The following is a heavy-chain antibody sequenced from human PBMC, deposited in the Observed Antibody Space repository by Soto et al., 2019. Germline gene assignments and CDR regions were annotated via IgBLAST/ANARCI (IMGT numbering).Heavy chain of an antibody. J-gene: IGHJ5*02. CDR3: AKDPEFDP. Sequence: GGSLRLSCAASGFTFDDYAMHWVRQAPGKGLEWVSGISWNSGSIGYADSVKGRFTISRDNAKNSLYLQMNSLRAEDTALYYCAKDPEFDPWGQGTLVTVSS. CDR2: ISWNSGSI. V-gene: IGHV3-9*01. CDR1: GFTFDDYA.